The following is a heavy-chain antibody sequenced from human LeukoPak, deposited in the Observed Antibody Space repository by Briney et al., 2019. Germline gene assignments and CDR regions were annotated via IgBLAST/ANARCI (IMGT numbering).Heavy chain of an antibody. D-gene: IGHD2-15*01. J-gene: IGHJ4*02. CDR3: ARRGTLVAAPFDY. Sequence: GASVKVSCKASGYTFTGYYMHWVRQAPGQGLEWMGWINPNSGGTNYAQKFQGWVTMTRDTSISTAYMELSRLRSDDTAVYYCARRGTLVAAPFDYWGQGTLVTVSS. CDR2: INPNSGGT. V-gene: IGHV1-2*04. CDR1: GYTFTGYY.